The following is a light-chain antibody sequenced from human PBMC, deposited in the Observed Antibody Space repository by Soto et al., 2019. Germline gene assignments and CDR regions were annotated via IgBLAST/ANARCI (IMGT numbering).Light chain of an antibody. CDR3: QQYYSTPPT. V-gene: IGKV4-1*01. CDR1: QSVLYSSNNKNY. J-gene: IGKJ2*01. Sequence: DIVMTQSPDSLAVSLGERATINCKSSQSVLYSSNNKNYLAWYQQKPGQPPKLLIYWASTRESGVPDRFSGSGSGTDFTLTISSLQAEDVAVYYFQQYYSTPPTFGQGTKLDIK. CDR2: WAS.